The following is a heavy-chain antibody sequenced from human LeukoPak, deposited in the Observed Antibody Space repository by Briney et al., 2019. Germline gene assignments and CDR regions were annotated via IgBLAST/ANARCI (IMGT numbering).Heavy chain of an antibody. Sequence: GESLKISCKGSGYSFTNYWIGWARQMPGKGLEWMGIIYPGDSDTRYSPSFQGQVTISADKSISTAYLQWSSLKASDTAMYYCARLPRAYCSSTSCHPYYYYGMDVWGQGTTVTVSS. V-gene: IGHV5-51*01. CDR3: ARLPRAYCSSTSCHPYYYYGMDV. CDR1: GYSFTNYW. CDR2: IYPGDSDT. J-gene: IGHJ6*02. D-gene: IGHD2-2*01.